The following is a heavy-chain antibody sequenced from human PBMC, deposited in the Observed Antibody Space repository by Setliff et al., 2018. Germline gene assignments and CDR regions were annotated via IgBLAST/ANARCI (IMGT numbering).Heavy chain of an antibody. Sequence: SETLFLTCTVSGASFSGYYWSWIRQSPGKGLEWIGEINHLGGTNYNPSLRSRVTISVDTSKNRFSLKLTSATAADTAVYYCARHPTNPNFDPWGQGTLVTVSS. J-gene: IGHJ5*02. CDR2: INHLGGT. CDR1: GASFSGYY. CDR3: ARHPTNPNFDP. V-gene: IGHV4-34*01.